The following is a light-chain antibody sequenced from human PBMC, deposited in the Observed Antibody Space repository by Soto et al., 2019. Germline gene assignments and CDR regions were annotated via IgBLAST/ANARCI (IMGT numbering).Light chain of an antibody. Sequence: ETQMTQSPSSLSASVGDRVTITCRATHDISQYLNWYQHKPEEAPKLLIYDAIHLETGVPSRFSGSGSGTHFTFTINSLQPEDFATYYCQQYENLPLTFGGGTKVAIK. CDR3: QQYENLPLT. CDR2: DAI. J-gene: IGKJ4*01. CDR1: HDISQY. V-gene: IGKV1-33*01.